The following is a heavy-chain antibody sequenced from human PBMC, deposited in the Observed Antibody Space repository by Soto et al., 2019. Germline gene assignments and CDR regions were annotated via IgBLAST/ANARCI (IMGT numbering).Heavy chain of an antibody. CDR3: ATTGMGLTLYYYYHGMDV. V-gene: IGHV3-66*01. CDR2: MFYGGST. Sequence: EVQLVESGGGLVQPGGSLRLSCAASGFTVSTNYMTWVHQAPGKGLEWVSVMFYGGSTYYAASVKGRFTISRDDSKNTLYLQIHGLRAEYTAVYYWATTGMGLTLYYYYHGMDVWGQGTTVTVSS. CDR1: GFTVSTNY. D-gene: IGHD1-26*01. J-gene: IGHJ6*02.